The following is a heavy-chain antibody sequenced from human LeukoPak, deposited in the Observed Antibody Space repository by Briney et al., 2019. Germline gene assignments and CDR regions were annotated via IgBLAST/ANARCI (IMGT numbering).Heavy chain of an antibody. CDR1: GYTFTGYY. CDR2: INPNSGGT. Sequence: RASVKVSCKASGYTFTGYYMHWVRQAPGQGLEWMGWINPNSGGTNYAQKFQGRVTMTRDTPISTAYMELSRLRSDDTAVYYCARETTVTHDIGYWGQGTLVTVSS. V-gene: IGHV1-2*02. D-gene: IGHD4-17*01. CDR3: ARETTVTHDIGY. J-gene: IGHJ4*02.